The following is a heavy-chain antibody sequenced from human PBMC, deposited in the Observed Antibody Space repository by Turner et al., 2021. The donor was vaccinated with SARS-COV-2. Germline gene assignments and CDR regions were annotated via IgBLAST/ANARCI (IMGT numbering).Heavy chain of an antibody. V-gene: IGHV4-39*01. CDR2: VYYSGDT. J-gene: IGHJ4*02. CDR3: ATLDYDSSGYYSSGFDY. Sequence: QLLLQETCPGLVKPSGTLSLTCTIPGGSISSSSYYWGWIRQPPGKGREGIGGVYYSGDTYYNPSLKSRVTISVDTTKNQFDLNLSSVTAADTAVYYCATLDYDSSGYYSSGFDYWGQGTLVTVSS. D-gene: IGHD3-22*01. CDR1: GGSISSSSYY.